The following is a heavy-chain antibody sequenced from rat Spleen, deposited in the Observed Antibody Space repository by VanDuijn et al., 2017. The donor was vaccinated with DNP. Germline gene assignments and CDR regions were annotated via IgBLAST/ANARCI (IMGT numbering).Heavy chain of an antibody. V-gene: IGHV5-58*01. Sequence: EVQLVETGGGLVQPGRSLKLSCVASGFTFSSYWMYWIRQAPGKGLEWVACINTDGGGTYYPDSVKGRFTISRDNAEDTVSLQMNSLRSEETATYYCAKSPTGYPMDAWGQGTSVTVSS. CDR2: INTDGGGT. CDR1: GFTFSSYW. CDR3: AKSPTGYPMDA. J-gene: IGHJ4*01. D-gene: IGHD3-4*01.